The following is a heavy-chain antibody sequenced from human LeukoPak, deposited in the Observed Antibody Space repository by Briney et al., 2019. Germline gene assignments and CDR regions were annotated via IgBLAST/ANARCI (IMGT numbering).Heavy chain of an antibody. CDR3: AKDRITMLRGVIGY. CDR2: ISYDGSNK. CDR1: GFTFSSYG. D-gene: IGHD3-10*01. V-gene: IGHV3-30*18. J-gene: IGHJ4*02. Sequence: PGGSLRLSCAASGFTFSSYGMHWVRQAPGKGLEWVAVISYDGSNKYYADSVKGRFTISRDNSKNTLYLQMNSLRAEDTAVYYCAKDRITMLRGVIGYWGQGTLVTVSS.